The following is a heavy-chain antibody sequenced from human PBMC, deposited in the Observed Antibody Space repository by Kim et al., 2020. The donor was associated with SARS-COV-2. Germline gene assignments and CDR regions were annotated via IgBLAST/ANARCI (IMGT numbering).Heavy chain of an antibody. V-gene: IGHV3-9*01. CDR1: GFTFHDYP. CDR3: ARGDYNEYDALDY. J-gene: IGHJ4*02. Sequence: GGSLRLSCAASGFTFHDYPLYWVRQTPRQGLEWVSRISLNSVIISYADSVRGRFTVSRDNAKNSLYLQMTSLRTDDTALYYCARGDYNEYDALDYWGQGTLVTVSS. D-gene: IGHD4-4*01. CDR2: ISLNSVII.